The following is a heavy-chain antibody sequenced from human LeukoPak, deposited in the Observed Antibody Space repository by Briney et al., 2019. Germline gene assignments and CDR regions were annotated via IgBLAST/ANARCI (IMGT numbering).Heavy chain of an antibody. V-gene: IGHV3-66*01. CDR2: IYSGGST. J-gene: IGHJ6*03. D-gene: IGHD5-18*01. CDR3: TRDWWIQTHHYMDV. CDR1: GFTVSSNY. Sequence: GGSLRLSCAASGFTVSSNYMSWVRQAPGKGLEWVSVIYSGGSTYYADSVKGRFTISRDNSKNTLYFQMNSLRAEDTAVYYCTRDWWIQTHHYMDVWGKGTTVTISS.